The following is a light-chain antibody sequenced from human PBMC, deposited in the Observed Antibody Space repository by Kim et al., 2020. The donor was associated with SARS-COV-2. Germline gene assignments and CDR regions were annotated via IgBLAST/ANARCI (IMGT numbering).Light chain of an antibody. Sequence: PGQRVTISCTGSSSNIGAGSDVHWYQQLPGTAPKLLIYANNNRPSGVPDRFSGSKSGTSASLAITGLQADDEAYYYCQSYDSSLWIFGGGTKSPS. V-gene: IGLV1-40*01. CDR1: SSNIGAGSD. J-gene: IGLJ2*01. CDR2: ANN. CDR3: QSYDSSLWI.